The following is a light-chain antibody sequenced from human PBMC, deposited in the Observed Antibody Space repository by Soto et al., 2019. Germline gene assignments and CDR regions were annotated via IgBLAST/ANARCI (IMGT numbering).Light chain of an antibody. CDR3: QHGGD. V-gene: IGKV1-39*01. J-gene: IGKJ3*01. CDR2: NSS. CDR1: QTINSY. Sequence: IQMTQSPSSLSASVGDRVTITCRASQTINSYLHWYQQKPGKAPKLLIYNSSNLQSGVPSRFSGSGSGTDVTLTISTLQPEDFATYYCQHGGDFGPGTKVDIK.